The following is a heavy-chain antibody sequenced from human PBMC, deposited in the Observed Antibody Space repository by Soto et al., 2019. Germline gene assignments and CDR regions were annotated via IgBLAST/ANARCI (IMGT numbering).Heavy chain of an antibody. CDR2: INHSGST. D-gene: IGHD3-3*01. CDR3: ARGGPTDYDFGSGYPDLDY. J-gene: IGHJ4*01. V-gene: IGHV4-34*01. Sequence: SETLSLTCAVYGGSFSGYYWSWIRQPPGKGLEWIGEINHSGSTNYNPSLKSRVTISVDTSKNQFSLKLSSVTAADTAVYYCARGGPTDYDFGSGYPDLDYWGHGTLVTVCS. CDR1: GGSFSGYY.